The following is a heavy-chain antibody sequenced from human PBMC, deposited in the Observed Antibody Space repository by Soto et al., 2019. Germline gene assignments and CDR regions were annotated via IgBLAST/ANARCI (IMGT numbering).Heavy chain of an antibody. J-gene: IGHJ4*02. CDR1: GGSFSGYY. V-gene: IGHV4-34*01. CDR2: INHSGST. Sequence: PSETLSLTCAVYGGSFSGYYWSWIRQPPGKGLEWIGEINHSGSTNYNPSLKSRVTISVDTSKNQFSLKLSSVTAADTAVYYCARGRASYQLLSYYYFDYWGQGTLVTVSS. CDR3: ARGRASYQLLSYYYFDY. D-gene: IGHD2-2*01.